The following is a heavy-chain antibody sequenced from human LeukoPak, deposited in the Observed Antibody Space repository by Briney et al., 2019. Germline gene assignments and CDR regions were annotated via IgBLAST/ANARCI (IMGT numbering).Heavy chain of an antibody. V-gene: IGHV4-59*01. CDR1: DGSISSDY. Sequence: TLSLTCTVSDGSISSDYWSWLRQPPGKGLEWIGYIYYSRSTNYNPSLKSRVTISIDTSNNQFSLRLNSVTAADTAVYYCAKGAGWYHYWGQGTLVTVSS. CDR2: IYYSRST. CDR3: AKGAGWYHY. J-gene: IGHJ4*02. D-gene: IGHD6-19*01.